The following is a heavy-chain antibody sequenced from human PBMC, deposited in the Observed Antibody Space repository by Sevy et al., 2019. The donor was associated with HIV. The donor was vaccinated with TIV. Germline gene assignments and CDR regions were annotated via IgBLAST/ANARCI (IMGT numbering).Heavy chain of an antibody. CDR3: ARDIDGSGSSYYYHYGMDV. Sequence: GGSLRLSCAASGFTFSSYGMHWVRQGPGKGLEWVALIWYDGSYKYYTYSVKGRFTISRDNSKNTLYLQMNSLRAEDTAVYYCARDIDGSGSSYYYHYGMDVWGQGTTVTVSS. D-gene: IGHD3-10*01. J-gene: IGHJ6*02. V-gene: IGHV3-33*01. CDR1: GFTFSSYG. CDR2: IWYDGSYK.